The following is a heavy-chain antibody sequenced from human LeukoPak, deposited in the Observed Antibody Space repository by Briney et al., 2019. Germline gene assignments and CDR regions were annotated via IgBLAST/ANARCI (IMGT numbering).Heavy chain of an antibody. D-gene: IGHD4-11*01. CDR2: IYYSGST. J-gene: IGHJ4*02. CDR3: ARDSRLDGFYYFDY. V-gene: IGHV4-59*01. CDR1: GGSISSYY. Sequence: SETLSLTCTVSGGSISSYYWSWIRQPPGKGLEWIGYIYYSGSTNYNPSLKSRVTISVDTSKNQFSLKLSSVTAADTAVYYCARDSRLDGFYYFDYWGQGTLVTVSS.